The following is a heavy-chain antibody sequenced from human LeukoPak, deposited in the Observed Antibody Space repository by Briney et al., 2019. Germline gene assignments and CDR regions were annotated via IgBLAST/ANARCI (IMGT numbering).Heavy chain of an antibody. CDR2: IIPIFGTA. CDR1: GGTFSSYA. J-gene: IGHJ4*02. Sequence: SVKVSCKASGGTFSSYAISWVRQAPGQGLERMGRIIPIFGTANYAQKFQGRVTITTDESTSTAYMELSSLRSGDTAVYYCARDSGYYYDSSGYYEATGGDYWGQGTLVTVSS. D-gene: IGHD3-22*01. CDR3: ARDSGYYYDSSGYYEATGGDY. V-gene: IGHV1-69*05.